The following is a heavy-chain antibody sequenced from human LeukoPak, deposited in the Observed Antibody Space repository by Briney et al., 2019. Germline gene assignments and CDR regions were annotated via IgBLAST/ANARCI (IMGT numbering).Heavy chain of an antibody. CDR3: AREQGAAAGMGNWFDP. V-gene: IGHV3-30-3*01. D-gene: IGHD6-13*01. J-gene: IGHJ5*02. CDR2: ISYDGSNK. CDR1: GFTFSSYA. Sequence: GRSLRLSCAAYGFTFSSYAMHWVRQAPGKGLEWVAVISYDGSNKYYADSVKGRFTISRDKSKNTLYLQMNSLRAEDTAVYYCAREQGAAAGMGNWFDPWGQGTLVTVSS.